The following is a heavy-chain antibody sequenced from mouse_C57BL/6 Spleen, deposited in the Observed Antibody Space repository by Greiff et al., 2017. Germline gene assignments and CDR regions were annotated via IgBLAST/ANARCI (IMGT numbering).Heavy chain of an antibody. Sequence: DVKLVESGGGLVKPGGSLKLSCAASGFTFSSYAMSWVRQTPEKRLEWVATISDGGSYTYYPDNVKGRFTISRDNAKNNLYLQMSHLKSEDTAMYYCAREEGIYYYGSSYWGQGTTLTVSS. J-gene: IGHJ2*01. CDR3: AREEGIYYYGSSY. CDR1: GFTFSSYA. V-gene: IGHV5-4*01. D-gene: IGHD1-1*01. CDR2: ISDGGSYT.